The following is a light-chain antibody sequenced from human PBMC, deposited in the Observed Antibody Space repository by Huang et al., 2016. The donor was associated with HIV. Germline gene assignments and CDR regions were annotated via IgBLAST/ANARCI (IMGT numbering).Light chain of an antibody. CDR3: QQSFNRPPWT. CDR2: SAA. J-gene: IGKJ1*01. V-gene: IGKV1-39*01. Sequence: DIQMTQSPSSLSASVGDRVNITCRASQNIKNYLNWYQQKPGKAPKLLIYSAASLQRGVPSRCSGSGSGTDFTLTISGLQPEDFATYYCQQSFNRPPWTFGQGTKVEVK. CDR1: QNIKNY.